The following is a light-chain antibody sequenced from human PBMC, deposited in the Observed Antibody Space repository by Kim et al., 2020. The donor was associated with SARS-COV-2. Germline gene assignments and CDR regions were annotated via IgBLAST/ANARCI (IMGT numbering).Light chain of an antibody. CDR2: AND. CDR1: SSKNGNKY. V-gene: IGLV1-51*01. J-gene: IGLJ3*02. CDR3: GAWDTSLTAVV. Sequence: GQKVTISCSGSSSKNGNKYVSWYQQFPGPAPTFLIYANDKRPSGIPDRFSGSRSGTSANLVLTGLQTGDEADYYCGAWDTSLTAVVFGGGTQLTVL.